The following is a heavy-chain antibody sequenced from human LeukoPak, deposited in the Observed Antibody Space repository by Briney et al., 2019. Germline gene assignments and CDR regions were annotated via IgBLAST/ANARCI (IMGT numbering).Heavy chain of an antibody. Sequence: ASVKVSCKASGYTFTGYYIHWVRQAPGQGLEWMGWINPNSGGTNYAQKFQGRVTMTRDTSISTAYMELSRLRSDDTAVYYCAREGIAARPYYFDYWGQGTLVTVSS. CDR1: GYTFTGYY. CDR2: INPNSGGT. V-gene: IGHV1-2*02. D-gene: IGHD6-6*01. CDR3: AREGIAARPYYFDY. J-gene: IGHJ4*02.